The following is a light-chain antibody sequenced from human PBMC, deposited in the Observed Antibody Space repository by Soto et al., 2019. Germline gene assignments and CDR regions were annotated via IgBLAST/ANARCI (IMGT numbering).Light chain of an antibody. Sequence: ETVMTQSPDTLSVSPGERATLSCRASQNIRTNLAWYQQKPGQAPRLLIYGASTRATGIPDRFSGSGSGTDFTLTISSPQSEDSALYYCQQYNIWPPLTFGGGTNVEIK. CDR3: QQYNIWPPLT. CDR1: QNIRTN. J-gene: IGKJ4*01. V-gene: IGKV3-15*01. CDR2: GAS.